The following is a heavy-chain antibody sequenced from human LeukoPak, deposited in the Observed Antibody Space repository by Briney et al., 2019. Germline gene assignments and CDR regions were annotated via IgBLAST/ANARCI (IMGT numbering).Heavy chain of an antibody. J-gene: IGHJ4*02. CDR1: GFTVSSNY. D-gene: IGHD3-22*01. CDR3: ARDLVDSSGYSYYFDY. Sequence: PGGSLRLSCAASGFTVSSNYMSWVRQAPGKWQEGVSVIYSGGSTYYADSVKGRFTISRDNSKNTLYLQMNSLRAEDTAVYYCARDLVDSSGYSYYFDYWGQGTLVTVSS. CDR2: IYSGGST. V-gene: IGHV3-66*02.